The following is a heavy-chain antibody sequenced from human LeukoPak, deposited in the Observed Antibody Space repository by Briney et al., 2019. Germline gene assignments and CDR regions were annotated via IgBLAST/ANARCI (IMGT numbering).Heavy chain of an antibody. CDR3: ARDRNIVVVTARPRYYYYGMDV. CDR1: GYTFTSYG. J-gene: IGHJ6*02. D-gene: IGHD2-21*02. V-gene: IGHV1-18*01. Sequence: ASVKVSCKASGYTFTSYGISWVRQAPGQGLEWMGWISAYNGNTNYAQKLQGRVTMTTDTSTSTAYMELRSLISDDTAVYYCARDRNIVVVTARPRYYYYGMDVWGQGTTVTVSS. CDR2: ISAYNGNT.